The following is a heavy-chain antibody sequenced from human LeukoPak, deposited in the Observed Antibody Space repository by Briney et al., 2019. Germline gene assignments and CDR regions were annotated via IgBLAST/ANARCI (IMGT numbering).Heavy chain of an antibody. V-gene: IGHV3-74*01. CDR2: INSDGSST. Sequence: GRSLRLSCAASGFTFSSYWMHWVRQAPGKGLVWVSCINSDGSSTSYADSVKGRFTISRDNAKNTLYLQMNSLRAEDTAVYYCARDGGCSSTSCYSSWFDPWGQGTLVTVSS. CDR1: GFTFSSYW. CDR3: ARDGGCSSTSCYSSWFDP. D-gene: IGHD2-2*02. J-gene: IGHJ5*02.